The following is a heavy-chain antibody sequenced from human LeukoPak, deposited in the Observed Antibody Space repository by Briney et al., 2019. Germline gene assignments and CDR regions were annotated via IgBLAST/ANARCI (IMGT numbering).Heavy chain of an antibody. V-gene: IGHV3-30*04. CDR3: AREGVAVAGCFDY. D-gene: IGHD6-19*01. CDR2: ISYDGSNK. Sequence: GGSLRLSCAASGFTFSSYAMHWVRQAPGKGLEWVAVISYDGSNKYYADSVKGRFTISRDNSKNMLYLQMNSLRAEDTAVYYCAREGVAVAGCFDYWGQGTLVTVSS. CDR1: GFTFSSYA. J-gene: IGHJ4*02.